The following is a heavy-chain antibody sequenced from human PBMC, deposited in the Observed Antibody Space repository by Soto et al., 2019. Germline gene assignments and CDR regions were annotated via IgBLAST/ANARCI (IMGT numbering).Heavy chain of an antibody. J-gene: IGHJ5*02. CDR1: GYTFTSYG. Sequence: GASVKVSCKASGYTFTSYGISWVRQAPGQGLEWMGWISAYNGNTNYAQKLQGRVTMTTDTSTSTAYMELRSLRSDDTAVYYCARAKGEAAADPYNWFDPWGQGTLVTVSS. V-gene: IGHV1-18*01. CDR2: ISAYNGNT. CDR3: ARAKGEAAADPYNWFDP. D-gene: IGHD6-13*01.